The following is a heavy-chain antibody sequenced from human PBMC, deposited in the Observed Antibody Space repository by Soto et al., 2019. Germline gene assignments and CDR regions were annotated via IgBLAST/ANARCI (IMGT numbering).Heavy chain of an antibody. V-gene: IGHV3-48*02. D-gene: IGHD1-26*01. CDR3: ARDLSYAFDY. CDR1: GFIFTSYS. J-gene: IGHJ4*02. Sequence: EVQLVESGGGLVQPGGSLRLSCAASGFIFTSYSMNWVRQAPGKGLEWLSYIRIDSNHIGYADSVRGRFTISSDIAKNSLYLQMNSLRDEDTAVYYCARDLSYAFDYWGQGTLDTVSS. CDR2: IRIDSNHI.